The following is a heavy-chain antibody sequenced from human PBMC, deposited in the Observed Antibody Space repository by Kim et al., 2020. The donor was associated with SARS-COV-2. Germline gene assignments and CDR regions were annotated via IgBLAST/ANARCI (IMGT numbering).Heavy chain of an antibody. CDR3: TSIFEY. CDR2: VGGDGGSR. D-gene: IGHD3-3*02. J-gene: IGHJ4*02. Sequence: GGSLRLSCAASGFTFTNYWIHWVRQIPGKGPVWVSSVGGDGGSRYYADSVKGRFTTSSGNANNMVYLQMNSLRVDDTAIYYCTSIFEYWGQGALVTVSS. V-gene: IGHV3-74*01. CDR1: GFTFTNYW.